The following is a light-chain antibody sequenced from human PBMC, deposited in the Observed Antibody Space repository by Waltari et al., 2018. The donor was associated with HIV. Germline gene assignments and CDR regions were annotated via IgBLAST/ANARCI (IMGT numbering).Light chain of an antibody. V-gene: IGLV1-51*01. J-gene: IGLJ2*01. CDR1: SSNVGNFD. CDR2: DNF. Sequence: QSVLTQPPSVSAAPGQKVTISCSGSSSNVGNFDVSWYQQVPGTAPKLLIYDNFKRPSVIPDRFSGSKSGTSATLAITELQTGDEADYYCASWDYSLTGVVFGGGTKLTVL. CDR3: ASWDYSLTGVV.